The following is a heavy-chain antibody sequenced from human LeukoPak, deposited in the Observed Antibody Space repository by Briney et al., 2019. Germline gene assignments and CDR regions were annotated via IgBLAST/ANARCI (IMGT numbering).Heavy chain of an antibody. CDR3: ARDSFDWDGYYGMDV. V-gene: IGHV4-59*01. CDR2: IYYSGST. Sequence: SETLSLTCTVSGGSISSYYWSWIRQPPGKGLEWIGYIYYSGSTNYNPPLKSRVTISVDTSKNQFSLKLSSVTAADTAVYYCARDSFDWDGYYGMDVWGQGTTVTVSS. D-gene: IGHD3-9*01. J-gene: IGHJ6*02. CDR1: GGSISSYY.